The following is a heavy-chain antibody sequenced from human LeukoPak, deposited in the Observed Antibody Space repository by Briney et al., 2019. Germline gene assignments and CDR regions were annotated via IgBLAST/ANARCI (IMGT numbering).Heavy chain of an antibody. Sequence: SETLSLTCTVSGGSISSSSYYWGWIRQPPGKGLEWLGSIYYSGSTYYNPSLKSRVTISVDTSKNQFSLKLSSVTAADTAVYYCARHVMNGYDSHFDYWGQGTLVTVSS. J-gene: IGHJ4*02. CDR2: IYYSGST. V-gene: IGHV4-39*01. D-gene: IGHD5-12*01. CDR1: GGSISSSSYY. CDR3: ARHVMNGYDSHFDY.